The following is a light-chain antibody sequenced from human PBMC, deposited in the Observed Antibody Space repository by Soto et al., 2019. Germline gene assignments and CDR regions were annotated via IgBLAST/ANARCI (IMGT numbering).Light chain of an antibody. CDR2: EVI. Sequence: QSALTQPPSASGSPGQSVTISCTGTSSDIGYYKYVSWYQQHPGKAPKLIIYEVIKRPSGVTDRFSGSKSGNTASLTVSGLQAEDEADYYCSSYADSNLGVFGTGTKVTVL. CDR3: SSYADSNLGV. V-gene: IGLV2-8*01. J-gene: IGLJ1*01. CDR1: SSDIGYYKY.